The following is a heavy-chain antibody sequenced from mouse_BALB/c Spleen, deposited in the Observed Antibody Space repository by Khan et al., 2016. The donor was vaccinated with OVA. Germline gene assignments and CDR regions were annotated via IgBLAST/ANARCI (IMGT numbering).Heavy chain of an antibody. CDR1: GFTFSSFG. V-gene: IGHV5-17*02. D-gene: IGHD2-2*01. J-gene: IGHJ2*01. Sequence: EVELVESGGGLVQPGGSRKLSCAASGFTFSSFGMHWVRQAPEKGLEWVAYISSGSSTIYYADTVKGRFTISRDNPKNTLFLQMTSLRSENAAMYYCARGYYGYPYYFRYWGQGATLTVSS. CDR3: ARGYYGYPYYFRY. CDR2: ISSGSSTI.